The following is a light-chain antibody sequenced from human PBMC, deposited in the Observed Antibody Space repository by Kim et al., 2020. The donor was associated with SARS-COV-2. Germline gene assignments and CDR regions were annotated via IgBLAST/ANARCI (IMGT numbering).Light chain of an antibody. Sequence: SYELTQPPSVSVSPGQTASITCSGDKLGDKYACWYQQKPGQSPVLVIYQDTKRPSGIPERFSGSNSGKTATLTISGTQAMDEADCYCQAWDSRTVVFGGG. CDR2: QDT. CDR1: KLGDKY. CDR3: QAWDSRTVV. J-gene: IGLJ2*01. V-gene: IGLV3-1*01.